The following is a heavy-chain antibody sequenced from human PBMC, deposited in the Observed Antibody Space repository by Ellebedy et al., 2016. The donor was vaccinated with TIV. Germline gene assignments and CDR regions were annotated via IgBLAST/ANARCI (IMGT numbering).Heavy chain of an antibody. Sequence: AASVKVSCKASGYTFTTYGITWVRQAPRQGLEWMGWISGYSGYTNYAQTLQGRVTMTTDTSTNTAYMHLRSLRSDDTAMYYCARVIVGTTTHIDYWGQGTLVTVSS. J-gene: IGHJ4*02. CDR3: ARVIVGTTTHIDY. CDR2: ISGYSGYT. V-gene: IGHV1-18*01. CDR1: GYTFTTYG. D-gene: IGHD1-26*01.